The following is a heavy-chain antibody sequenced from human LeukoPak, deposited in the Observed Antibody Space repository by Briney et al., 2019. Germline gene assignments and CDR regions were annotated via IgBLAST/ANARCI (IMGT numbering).Heavy chain of an antibody. CDR2: ISGSGNST. CDR1: GFTFSSYA. J-gene: IGHJ4*02. D-gene: IGHD6-13*01. CDR3: AKTRPLDSSSWSHGDY. V-gene: IGHV3-23*01. Sequence: RGSLRLSCAASGFTFSSYAMSWVRQAPGKGLEWVSAISGSGNSTYYGDSVKGRFTISRDNSKNTLYLQMSSLRAEDTAVYYCAKTRPLDSSSWSHGDYWGQGTLVTVSS.